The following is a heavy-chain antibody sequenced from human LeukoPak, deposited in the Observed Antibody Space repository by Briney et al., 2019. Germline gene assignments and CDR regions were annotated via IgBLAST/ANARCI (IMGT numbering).Heavy chain of an antibody. Sequence: GGSLRLSCAASGFSFSSHGMSWVRQAPGKGLEWVSGIIGGAGGTYYADSVKGRFTISRDNAKNTLYLQMNSLRAEDTAVYYCAHGSMYQLDYWGQGTLVTVAS. CDR2: IIGGAGGT. J-gene: IGHJ4*02. CDR1: GFSFSSHG. CDR3: AHGSMYQLDY. V-gene: IGHV3-23*01. D-gene: IGHD2-2*01.